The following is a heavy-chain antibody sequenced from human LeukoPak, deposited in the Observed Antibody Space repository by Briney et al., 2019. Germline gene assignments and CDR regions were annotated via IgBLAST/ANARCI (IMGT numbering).Heavy chain of an antibody. Sequence: SETLSLTCSVSGGSMSSHFWTWIRQPPGKGLQWIGYVYYSGNTNYNPSLKSRVTISLDTSKNQFSLKLSSVTAADTAVYYCASESTVTIWGQGTMVTVSS. J-gene: IGHJ3*02. CDR1: GGSMSSHF. CDR2: VYYSGNT. CDR3: ASESTVTI. D-gene: IGHD4-17*01. V-gene: IGHV4-59*11.